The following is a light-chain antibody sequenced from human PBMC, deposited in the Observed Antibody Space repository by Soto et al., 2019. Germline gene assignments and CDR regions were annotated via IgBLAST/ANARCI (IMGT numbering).Light chain of an antibody. CDR3: QQYNSTRT. J-gene: IGKJ4*02. Sequence: DIVMTQSPDSLAVSLGERATINCKSSQSVLYSSNNKNYLASYQQKPGQPPKLLIYWASTRESGVPDRFSGSGSGTDGTLAISSLQAEEVAVYHCQQYNSTRTCGGGTKVEIK. CDR1: QSVLYSSNNKNY. V-gene: IGKV4-1*01. CDR2: WAS.